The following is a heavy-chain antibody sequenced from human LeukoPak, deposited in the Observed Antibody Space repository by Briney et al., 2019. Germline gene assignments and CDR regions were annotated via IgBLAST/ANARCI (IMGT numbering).Heavy chain of an antibody. Sequence: GESLKISWRGPGYSFTSYWIGWVRQMPGKGLEWMGSIYPGDSDTRYSPSFQGQVTISADKSINTAYLQWSSLKASDTAMYYCARLGLNIIRGDFDYWGQGTLVTVSS. CDR2: IYPGDSDT. CDR3: ARLGLNIIRGDFDY. J-gene: IGHJ4*02. V-gene: IGHV5-51*01. CDR1: GYSFTSYW. D-gene: IGHD3-10*01.